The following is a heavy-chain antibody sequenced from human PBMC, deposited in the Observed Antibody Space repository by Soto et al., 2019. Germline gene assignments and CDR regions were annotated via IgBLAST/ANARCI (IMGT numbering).Heavy chain of an antibody. CDR1: GFTFSNHW. J-gene: IGHJ4*02. Sequence: DVQLVESGGGLVQPGESLRLSCAASGFTFSNHWINWIRQTPGRGLEWLAVIKQDGSEKYYVDSVKGRFTVSRDNAMNSAYLQMNSVRVDDTAVYYCARDWYMDYWGQGTLVTVSS. CDR2: IKQDGSEK. D-gene: IGHD1-20*01. CDR3: ARDWYMDY. V-gene: IGHV3-7*04.